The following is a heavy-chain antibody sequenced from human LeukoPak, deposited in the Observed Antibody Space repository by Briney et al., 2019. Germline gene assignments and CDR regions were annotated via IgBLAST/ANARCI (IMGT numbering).Heavy chain of an antibody. CDR3: ARRPLVGANSDY. CDR1: GYNFTNYW. CDR2: IYPGDSDT. V-gene: IGHV5-51*01. Sequence: GESLKISCKGSGYNFTNYWIAWVRQMPGKGLEWMGIIYPGDSDTRYRPSFQGQVSISADKSISTAYLQWSSLKASDTAMYYCARRPLVGANSDYWGQGTLVTVSS. J-gene: IGHJ4*02. D-gene: IGHD1-26*01.